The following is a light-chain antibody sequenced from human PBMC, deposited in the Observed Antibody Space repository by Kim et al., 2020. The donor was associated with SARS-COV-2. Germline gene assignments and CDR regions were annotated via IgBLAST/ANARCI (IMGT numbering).Light chain of an antibody. Sequence: GQTVTTACPRTRGVIARCYVQWYQQRPGSAPTTVIYEDNLRPSGVPDRFSGSIDSSANTASLTISGLETEDEADYYCQSFAGSAWVFGGGTKLTVL. J-gene: IGLJ3*02. CDR3: QSFAGSAWV. CDR2: EDN. CDR1: RGVIARCY. V-gene: IGLV6-57*03.